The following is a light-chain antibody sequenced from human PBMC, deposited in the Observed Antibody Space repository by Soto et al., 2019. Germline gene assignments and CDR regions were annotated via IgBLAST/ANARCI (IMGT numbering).Light chain of an antibody. CDR3: QQYNKWPQWT. CDR2: GAS. CDR1: QSVSSN. Sequence: EIVMTQSPATLSVSPGERATLSCRASQSVSSNLAWYQQKPGQAPRLLIYGASTRATGIPARFSGSGSGTEFTLTISSLQSEDVAVYYCQQYNKWPQWTFGQGTKVEIK. J-gene: IGKJ1*01. V-gene: IGKV3-15*01.